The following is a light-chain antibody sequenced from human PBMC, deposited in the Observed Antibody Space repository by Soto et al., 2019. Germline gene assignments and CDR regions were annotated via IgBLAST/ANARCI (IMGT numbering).Light chain of an antibody. J-gene: IGKJ1*01. CDR1: QGIRSA. CDR2: AAS. CDR3: LLDYAYFWA. Sequence: AIQLTHSPSSLSASVGDRVTITCRASQGIRSALGWYQQKPGKVPKLLIYAASTLQSGVPSRFSGSGFGTDFTLTINSLQPEDFATYYCLLDYAYFWAFGQGTKVDI. V-gene: IGKV1-6*01.